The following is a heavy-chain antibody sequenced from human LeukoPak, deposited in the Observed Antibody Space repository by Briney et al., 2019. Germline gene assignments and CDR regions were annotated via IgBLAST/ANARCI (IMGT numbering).Heavy chain of an antibody. V-gene: IGHV4-31*03. CDR2: IYYSGST. J-gene: IGHJ4*02. D-gene: IGHD1-7*01. CDR1: GGSISSGGYY. Sequence: PSQTLSLTCTVSGGSISSGGYYWSWIRQHPGKDLEWIGYIYYSGSTYYNPSLKSRVTISVDTSKNQFSLKLSSVTAADTAVYYCARDSKVTGTTCWGQGTLVTVSS. CDR3: ARDSKVTGTTC.